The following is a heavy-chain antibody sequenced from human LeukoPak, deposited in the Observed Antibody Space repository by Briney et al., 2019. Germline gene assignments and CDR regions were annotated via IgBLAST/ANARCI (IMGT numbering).Heavy chain of an antibody. V-gene: IGHV4-59*08. J-gene: IGHJ4*02. CDR3: ARGVTTFDY. CDR2: IYYSGST. CDR1: GGSISSYY. Sequence: SETLSLTCTVSGGSISSYYWSWIRQPPGKGLEWIGYIYYSGSTNYNPSLKSRVTISGDTSKNQFSLKLNSVTAADTAIYYCARGVTTFDYWGQGTLVTVSS. D-gene: IGHD2-21*02.